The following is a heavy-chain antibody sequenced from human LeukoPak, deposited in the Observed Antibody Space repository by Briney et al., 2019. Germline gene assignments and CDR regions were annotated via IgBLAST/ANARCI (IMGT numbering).Heavy chain of an antibody. Sequence: GGSLRLSCAACGFTYSSYWMSWVRQAPGKGLEWVANIKQDGSEKYYVDSVKGRFTISRDNAKNSLYLQMNSLRAEDTAVYYCARIRRGWSQNWDYWGQGTLVTVSS. CDR1: GFTYSSYW. J-gene: IGHJ4*02. CDR2: IKQDGSEK. V-gene: IGHV3-7*01. D-gene: IGHD6-19*01. CDR3: ARIRRGWSQNWDY.